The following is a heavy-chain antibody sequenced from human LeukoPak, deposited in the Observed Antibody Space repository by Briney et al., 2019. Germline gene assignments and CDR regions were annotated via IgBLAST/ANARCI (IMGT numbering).Heavy chain of an antibody. CDR3: AKRASGYYFDS. CDR2: ISTTGDTT. V-gene: IGHV3-23*01. J-gene: IGHJ4*02. D-gene: IGHD5-12*01. Sequence: GSLRPSCAASGFTFSTYGMSWVRQAPGKGLEWVSTISTTGDTTYYTDSVKGRFTISRDNSKNTVYLQMSSLRAEDTAVFYCAKRASGYYFDSWGQGTLVTVSS. CDR1: GFTFSTYG.